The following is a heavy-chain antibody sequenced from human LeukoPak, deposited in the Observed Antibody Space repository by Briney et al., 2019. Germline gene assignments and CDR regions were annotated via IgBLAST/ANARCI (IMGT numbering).Heavy chain of an antibody. CDR3: AHSSGYYGK. Sequence: GGSLRLSCVASGFTFTNYAMSWLRQAPGKGLEWVSAIRGSGDDTYYADSVKGRFTISRDNSKNTVYLQMNSLGADDTAVYYCAHSSGYYGKWGQGTLVTVSS. CDR1: GFTFTNYA. D-gene: IGHD3-22*01. V-gene: IGHV3-23*01. J-gene: IGHJ4*02. CDR2: IRGSGDDT.